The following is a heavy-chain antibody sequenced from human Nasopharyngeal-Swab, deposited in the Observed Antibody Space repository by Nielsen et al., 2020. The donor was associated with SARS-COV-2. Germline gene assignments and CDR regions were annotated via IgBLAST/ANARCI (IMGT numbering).Heavy chain of an antibody. V-gene: IGHV3-30*03. CDR3: ARGSGSYKEILFDY. Sequence: GGSLRLSCAASGFTVSSYGMHWVRQAPGKGLEWVAVISYDGSNKHYADSVKGRFTISRDNSKNTLYLQMNSLRAEDTAVYYCARGSGSYKEILFDYWGQGTLVTVSS. J-gene: IGHJ4*02. CDR2: ISYDGSNK. D-gene: IGHD1-26*01. CDR1: GFTVSSYG.